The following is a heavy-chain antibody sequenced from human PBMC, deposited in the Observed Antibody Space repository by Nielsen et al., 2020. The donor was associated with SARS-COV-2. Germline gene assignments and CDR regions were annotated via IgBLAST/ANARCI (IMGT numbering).Heavy chain of an antibody. V-gene: IGHV3-30*18. CDR3: AKEGTYYDFWSGYQLPYYYYYMDV. Sequence: GGSLRLSCAASGFTFSSYGMHWDRQAPGKGLEWVAVISYDGSNKYYADSVKGRFTISRDNSKNTLYLQMNSLRAEDTAVYYCAKEGTYYDFWSGYQLPYYYYYMDVWGKGTTVTVSS. CDR2: ISYDGSNK. J-gene: IGHJ6*03. D-gene: IGHD3-3*01. CDR1: GFTFSSYG.